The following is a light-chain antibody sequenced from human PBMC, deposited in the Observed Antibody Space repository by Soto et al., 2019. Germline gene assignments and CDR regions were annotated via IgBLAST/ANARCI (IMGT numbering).Light chain of an antibody. V-gene: IGKV1-17*01. CDR1: QGMRDA. CDR2: AAS. Sequence: DIQMTQSPSSLSASVEDRVTITCRASQGMRDALGWYQQKPGKAPKRLIYAASSLQSGVPSRFSGSGSGTEFTLTISSLQPEDFATYYCLQHNSYPQTFGQGTKVEIK. CDR3: LQHNSYPQT. J-gene: IGKJ1*01.